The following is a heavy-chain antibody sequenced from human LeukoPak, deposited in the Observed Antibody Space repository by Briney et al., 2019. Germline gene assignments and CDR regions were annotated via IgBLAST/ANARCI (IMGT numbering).Heavy chain of an antibody. D-gene: IGHD6-6*01. CDR2: IIPILGIA. CDR3: ARDALAAPDY. CDR1: GGTFSSYA. Sequence: ASAKVSCKASGGTFSSYAISWVRQAPGQGVEWMGRIIPILGIANYAQKFQGRVTITADKSTSTAYMELSSLRSEDTAVYYCARDALAAPDYWGQGTLVTVSS. V-gene: IGHV1-69*04. J-gene: IGHJ4*02.